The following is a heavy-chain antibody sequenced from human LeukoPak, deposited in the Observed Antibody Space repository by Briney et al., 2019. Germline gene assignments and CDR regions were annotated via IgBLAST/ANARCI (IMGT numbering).Heavy chain of an antibody. Sequence: GGSLRLSCAGSGFTFSSYSMNWVRHAPGKGLEWVANIKQDGSEKYYVDSVKGRFTISRDNAKNSLYLQMNSLRAEDTAVYYCAREYMVRDRLDYWGQGTLVTFSS. V-gene: IGHV3-7*01. J-gene: IGHJ4*02. D-gene: IGHD3-10*01. CDR3: AREYMVRDRLDY. CDR1: GFTFSSYS. CDR2: IKQDGSEK.